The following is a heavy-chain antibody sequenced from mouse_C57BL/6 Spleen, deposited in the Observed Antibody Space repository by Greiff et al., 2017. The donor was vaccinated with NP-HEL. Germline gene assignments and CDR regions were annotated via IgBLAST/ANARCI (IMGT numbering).Heavy chain of an antibody. Sequence: VQLVESGAELVKPGASVKISCKASGYAFSSYWMNWVKQRPGKGLEWIGQIYPGDGDTNYNGKFKGKATLTADKSSSTAYMQLSSLTSEDSAVYFCARWYYGSSYAMDYWGQGTSVTVSS. CDR3: ARWYYGSSYAMDY. V-gene: IGHV1-80*01. D-gene: IGHD1-1*01. J-gene: IGHJ4*01. CDR2: IYPGDGDT. CDR1: GYAFSSYW.